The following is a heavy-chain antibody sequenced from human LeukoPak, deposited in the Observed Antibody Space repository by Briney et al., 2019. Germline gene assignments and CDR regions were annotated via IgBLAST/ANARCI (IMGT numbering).Heavy chain of an antibody. V-gene: IGHV3-48*03. CDR2: ISSSGYSK. J-gene: IGHJ3*01. CDR1: GATFSSFE. CDR3: ARLWAWLGEFIL. D-gene: IGHD3-10*01. Sequence: GGSLRLSCEASGATFSSFEMTWVRQAPGKGLEWVSFISSSGYSKYYADSVKGRFTISRDNAKNSLYLEMDSLRPEDTAVYYCARLWAWLGEFILWGKGTMVTVSS.